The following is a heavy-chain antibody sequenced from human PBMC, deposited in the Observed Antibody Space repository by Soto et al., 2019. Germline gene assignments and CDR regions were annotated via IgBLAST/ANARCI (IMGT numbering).Heavy chain of an antibody. CDR3: ARSYDILTGYYYYMYV. Sequence: QVQLQESGPGLVKPSETLSLTCTVSGGSISSYYWSWIRQPPGKGLEWIGYSYYSGSTNYNPSLKSRVTIAVDTSKNQFALKLSSVTAADTAVYYCARSYDILTGYYYYMYVWGKGTTVTVS. CDR1: GGSISSYY. D-gene: IGHD3-9*01. J-gene: IGHJ6*03. V-gene: IGHV4-59*08. CDR2: SYYSGST.